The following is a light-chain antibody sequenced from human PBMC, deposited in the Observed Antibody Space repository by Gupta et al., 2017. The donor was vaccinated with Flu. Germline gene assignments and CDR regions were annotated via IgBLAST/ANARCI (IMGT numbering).Light chain of an antibody. CDR3: GTWDNSMNAVL. Sequence: QSVLTQPPSVSAAPGQRVTISCSGSSPNIRSQYVSWYQHLPGATPRLLIYDKNKRPSGIPDRFSGSKSGTSVTLTITGLQAGDEADYYCGTWDNSMNAVLFGGGTKLTVL. CDR2: DKN. J-gene: IGLJ2*01. V-gene: IGLV1-51*02. CDR1: SPNIRSQY.